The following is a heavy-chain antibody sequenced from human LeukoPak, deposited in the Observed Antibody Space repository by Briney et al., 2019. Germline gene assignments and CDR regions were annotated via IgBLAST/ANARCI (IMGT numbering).Heavy chain of an antibody. D-gene: IGHD2-8*01. Sequence: PGGSLRLSCAASGFTFSSNSMNWVRQAPGKGLEWASYITSSSSTTYYADSVKGRFTISRDNAKNSLYLQMNSLRAEDTAVYYCARTYCTNGVCNRKAFDIWGQGTMVTVSS. CDR1: GFTFSSNS. CDR3: ARTYCTNGVCNRKAFDI. V-gene: IGHV3-48*01. J-gene: IGHJ3*02. CDR2: ITSSSSTT.